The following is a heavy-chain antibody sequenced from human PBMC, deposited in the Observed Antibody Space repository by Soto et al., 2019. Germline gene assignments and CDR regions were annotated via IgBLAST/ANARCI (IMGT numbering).Heavy chain of an antibody. CDR2: ISYDGSNK. D-gene: IGHD4-17*01. CDR1: GFTFSSYA. Sequence: QVQLVESGGGVVQPGRSLRLSCAASGFTFSSYAMHWVRQAPGKGLEWVTVISYDGSNKYYADSVKGRFTISRDNSKNTLYLQMNSLRAEDTAVYYCARAPTTVTTAYYFDYRGQGTLVTVSS. V-gene: IGHV3-30-3*01. J-gene: IGHJ4*02. CDR3: ARAPTTVTTAYYFDY.